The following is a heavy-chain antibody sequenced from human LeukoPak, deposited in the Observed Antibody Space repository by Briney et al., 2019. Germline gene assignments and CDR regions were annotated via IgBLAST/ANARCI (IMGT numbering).Heavy chain of an antibody. CDR3: ARSAMVYYYYGMDV. V-gene: IGHV1-18*01. CDR1: GYTFTSYG. CDR2: ISAYNGNT. D-gene: IGHD4/OR15-4a*01. Sequence: ASVKVSCKASGYTFTSYGISWVRQAPGQGLEWMGWISAYNGNTNYAQKLQGRVTMTTDTSTSTAYMELRSLRSDDTAVYYCARSAMVYYYYGMDVWGQGTTVTVSS. J-gene: IGHJ6*02.